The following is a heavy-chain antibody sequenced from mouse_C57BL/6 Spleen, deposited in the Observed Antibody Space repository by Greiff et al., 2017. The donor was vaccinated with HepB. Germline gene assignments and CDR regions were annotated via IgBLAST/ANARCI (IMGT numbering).Heavy chain of an antibody. CDR1: GYAFSSSW. D-gene: IGHD2-12*01. CDR2: IYPGDGDT. V-gene: IGHV1-82*01. CDR3: AREGMATTGFAY. J-gene: IGHJ3*01. Sequence: VQLQQSGPELVKPGASVKISCKASGYAFSSSWMNWVKQRPGKGLEWIGRIYPGDGDTNYNGKFKGKATLTADKSSSTAYMKLSSLTSEDSAVYFCAREGMATTGFAYWGQGTLVTVSA.